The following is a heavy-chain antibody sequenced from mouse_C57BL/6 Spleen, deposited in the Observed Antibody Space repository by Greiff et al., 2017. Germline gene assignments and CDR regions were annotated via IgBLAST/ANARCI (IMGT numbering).Heavy chain of an antibody. Sequence: EVKLQESGPGLVKPSQSLSLTCSVTGYSITSGYYWNWIRQFPGNKLEWMGYISYDGSNNYNPSLKNRISITRDTSKNQFFLKLNSVTTEDTATYYCARSYYDYDDYAMDYWGQGTSVTVSS. CDR3: ARSYYDYDDYAMDY. V-gene: IGHV3-6*01. CDR1: GYSITSGYY. D-gene: IGHD2-4*01. CDR2: ISYDGSN. J-gene: IGHJ4*01.